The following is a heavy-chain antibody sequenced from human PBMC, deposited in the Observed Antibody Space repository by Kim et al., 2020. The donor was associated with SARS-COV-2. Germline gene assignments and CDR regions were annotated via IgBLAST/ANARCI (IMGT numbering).Heavy chain of an antibody. D-gene: IGHD6-6*01. Sequence: GGSLRLSCVASGYTFSSHGISWVRQAPGKGPEWLSYISGSGGTIHYADSVKGRFTISRDNAKNSLYLQMNSLRDEDTAVYYCARALYTSSSAGCWGQGTL. CDR1: GYTFSSHG. J-gene: IGHJ4*02. CDR3: ARALYTSSSAGC. CDR2: ISGSGGTI. V-gene: IGHV3-48*02.